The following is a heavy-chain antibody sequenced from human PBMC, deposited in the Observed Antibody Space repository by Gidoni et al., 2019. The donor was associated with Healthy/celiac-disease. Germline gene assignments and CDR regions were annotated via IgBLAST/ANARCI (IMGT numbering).Heavy chain of an antibody. CDR2: ISWNSGSI. CDR3: AKGKDAFDI. CDR1: GFTFDAYA. Sequence: EVQLVESGGGLVQPGWSLRLFCAASGFTFDAYAMHWGRQAPGKGLEWVSGISWNSGSIGYADSVKGRFTISRDNAKNSLYLQMNSLRAEDTALYYCAKGKDAFDIWGQGTMVTVSS. V-gene: IGHV3-9*01. J-gene: IGHJ3*02.